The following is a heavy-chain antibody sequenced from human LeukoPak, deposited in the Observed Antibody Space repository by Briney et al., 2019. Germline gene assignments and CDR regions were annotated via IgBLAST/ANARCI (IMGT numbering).Heavy chain of an antibody. Sequence: SETLSLTCTVSGGSISTYYWSWIRQPPGKGLEWIGYVYYSGSTKYNPSLKSRVTISVDTSKNQFSLKVNSVTAADTAVYYCARRKYSYGQGRFDPWGQGTLVTVSS. D-gene: IGHD5-18*01. J-gene: IGHJ5*02. CDR3: ARRKYSYGQGRFDP. V-gene: IGHV4-59*12. CDR1: GGSISTYY. CDR2: VYYSGST.